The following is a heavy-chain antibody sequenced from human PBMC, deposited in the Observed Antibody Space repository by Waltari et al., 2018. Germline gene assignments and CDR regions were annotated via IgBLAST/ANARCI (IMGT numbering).Heavy chain of an antibody. CDR3: ARGGSGLNS. V-gene: IGHV4-59*11. J-gene: IGHJ4*02. CDR1: GGPISNQY. D-gene: IGHD2-15*01. CDR2: IYFTGST. Sequence: QVQLQESGPGLVKPSETLSLTCTVSGGPISNQYWSWIRQPPEKGLEWIGYIYFTGSTNYNPSLKSRVTISVDTSKNQFSLKVTSVTAADTAVYYCARGGSGLNSWGQGTLVTVSS.